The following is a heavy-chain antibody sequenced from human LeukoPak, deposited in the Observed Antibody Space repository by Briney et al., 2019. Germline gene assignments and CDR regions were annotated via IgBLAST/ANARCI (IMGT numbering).Heavy chain of an antibody. V-gene: IGHV3-48*03. J-gene: IGHJ4*02. Sequence: GGSLRLSCAASGFTFSSYGMNWVRQAPGKGLEWVSYISSSGSTIYYADSVKGRFTISRDNAKNSLYLQMNSLRAEDTAVYYCARAPPTSGYYHEIDYWGQGTLVTVSS. D-gene: IGHD3-22*01. CDR1: GFTFSSYG. CDR3: ARAPPTSGYYHEIDY. CDR2: ISSSGSTI.